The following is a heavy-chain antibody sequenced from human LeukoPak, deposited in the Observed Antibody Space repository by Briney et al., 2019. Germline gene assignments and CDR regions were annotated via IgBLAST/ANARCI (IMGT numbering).Heavy chain of an antibody. CDR1: GFTFDNFA. CDR3: AKDSGHLVGGFDY. J-gene: IGHJ4*02. CDR2: ITGSGGST. Sequence: GGSLRLSCAPSGFTFDNFAMTWVRQAPGKGLEWVSEITGSGGSTYYADSVKGRFTISRDNSKNTLYLQMNSLRAEDTAVYYCAKDSGHLVGGFDYWGQGTLVTVSS. D-gene: IGHD6-6*01. V-gene: IGHV3-23*01.